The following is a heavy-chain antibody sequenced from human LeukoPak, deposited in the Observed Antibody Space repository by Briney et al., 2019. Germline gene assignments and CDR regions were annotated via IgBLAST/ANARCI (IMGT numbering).Heavy chain of an antibody. V-gene: IGHV4-31*03. J-gene: IGHJ4*02. CDR3: ARDRGKSYSGYDY. Sequence: PAETLSLTCTVSGGSISSGGYYWSWIRQHPGKGLEWIVYIYYSGSTYYHPSLKSRVTISVDTSKNQSSLKLSSVTAADTAVYYWARDRGKSYSGYDYWGQGTLVTVSS. CDR2: IYYSGST. CDR1: GGSISSGGYY. D-gene: IGHD5-12*01.